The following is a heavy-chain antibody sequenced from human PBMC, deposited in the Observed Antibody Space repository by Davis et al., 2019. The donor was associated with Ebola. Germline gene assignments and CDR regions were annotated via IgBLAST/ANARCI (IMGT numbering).Heavy chain of an antibody. J-gene: IGHJ2*01. D-gene: IGHD1-7*01. CDR1: GFTFSSYA. V-gene: IGHV3-30*04. CDR3: AKDGGNFPYWYFDL. CDR2: ISYDGSNK. Sequence: PGGSLRLSCAASGFTFSSYAMHWVRQAPGKGLEWVAVISYDGSNKYYADSVKGRFTISRDNSKNTLYLQMNSLRADDTAVYYCAKDGGNFPYWYFDLWGRGTLVTVSS.